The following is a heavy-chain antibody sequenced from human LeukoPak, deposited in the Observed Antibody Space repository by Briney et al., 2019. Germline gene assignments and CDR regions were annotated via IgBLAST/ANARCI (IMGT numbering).Heavy chain of an antibody. CDR1: GFTFGDYA. J-gene: IGHJ3*02. CDR3: ARGLFLSGYLDAFDI. Sequence: RPGGSLRLSCTASGFTFGDYAMSRVRQAPGKGLEWVSAISGSGGSTYYADSVKGRFTISRDNSKNTLYLQMNSLRVEDTAVYYCARGLFLSGYLDAFDIWGQGTVVTVSS. D-gene: IGHD3-22*01. CDR2: ISGSGGST. V-gene: IGHV3-23*01.